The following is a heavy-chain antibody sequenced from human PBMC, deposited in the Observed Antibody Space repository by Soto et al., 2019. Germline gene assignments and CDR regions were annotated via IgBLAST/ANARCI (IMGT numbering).Heavy chain of an antibody. J-gene: IGHJ4*02. Sequence: QVQLVQSGAEVKKPGASVKVSCKASGYTFTSYAMHWVRQAPGQRLEWMGWINAGNGNTKYSQQFQGRVTITTDTSASTAYMELSSLRSEDTAVYYCARTIYGDYDSLFDYWGQGTLVTVSS. CDR3: ARTIYGDYDSLFDY. D-gene: IGHD4-17*01. CDR1: GYTFTSYA. V-gene: IGHV1-3*01. CDR2: INAGNGNT.